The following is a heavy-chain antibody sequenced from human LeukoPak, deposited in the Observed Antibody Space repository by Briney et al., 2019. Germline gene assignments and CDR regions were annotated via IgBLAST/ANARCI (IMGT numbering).Heavy chain of an antibody. Sequence: SQTLSLTCTISGGPITRSGYSWSWLRRPPGRGLEWIGNLHQNGYFDSHSSLNIRVPVSIDAAKSQYSLNLRPVTAADADVDYCACWIHGPAGTGDYFDDWGQGTLVTVFS. D-gene: IGHD1-1*01. CDR1: GGPITRSGYS. V-gene: IGHV4-39*07. J-gene: IGHJ4*02. CDR3: ACWIHGPAGTGDYFDD. CDR2: LHQNGYF.